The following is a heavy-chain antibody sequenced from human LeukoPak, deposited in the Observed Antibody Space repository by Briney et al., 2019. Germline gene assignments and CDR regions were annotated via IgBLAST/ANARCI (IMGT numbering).Heavy chain of an antibody. J-gene: IGHJ4*02. CDR2: IRSKAYGETA. D-gene: IGHD1-1*01. V-gene: IGHV3-49*03. CDR1: GFTFGDYA. Sequence: GGSLRLSCTVSGFTFGDYAMSWIRQAPGKGLEWVSFIRSKAYGETADYAASVKGRFTISRDDSKAIAYLQMNSLKTEDTAVYHCTRDRGAYNLYDYWGQGTLVTVSS. CDR3: TRDRGAYNLYDY.